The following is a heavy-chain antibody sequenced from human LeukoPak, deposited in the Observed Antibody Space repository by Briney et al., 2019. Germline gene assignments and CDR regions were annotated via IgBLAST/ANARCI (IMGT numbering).Heavy chain of an antibody. J-gene: IGHJ4*02. D-gene: IGHD2-15*01. V-gene: IGHV5-51*01. CDR2: IYPGDSDT. Sequence: GASLKISCKGSGYSFTSYWLGWVRQLPGKGLEWMGIIYPGDSDTRYSPSFQGQVTISADKSISTAYLQWSSLKASDTAMYYCARPDCSGGSCSRYYFDYWGQGTLVTVSS. CDR1: GYSFTSYW. CDR3: ARPDCSGGSCSRYYFDY.